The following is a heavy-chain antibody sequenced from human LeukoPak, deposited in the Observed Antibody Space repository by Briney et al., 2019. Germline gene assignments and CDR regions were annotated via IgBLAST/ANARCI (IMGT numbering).Heavy chain of an antibody. D-gene: IGHD5-18*01. CDR2: ISESGTGT. CDR1: GFTFSSYG. Sequence: GGSLRLSCAASGFTFSSYGMHWVRQAPGKGLEWVSAISESGTGTYYADSVKGRLTISRDNSKNTLSLHMNSLRAEDTAVYYCAKDIAQGYTFGSIEQDYWGQGTLVTVSS. CDR3: AKDIAQGYTFGSIEQDY. J-gene: IGHJ4*02. V-gene: IGHV3-23*01.